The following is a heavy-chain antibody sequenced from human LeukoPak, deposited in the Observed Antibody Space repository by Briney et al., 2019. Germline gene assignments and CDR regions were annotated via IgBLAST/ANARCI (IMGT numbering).Heavy chain of an antibody. CDR2: IYYSGST. CDR1: GGSISSYY. D-gene: IGHD3-16*01. J-gene: IGHJ6*02. V-gene: IGHV4-59*01. Sequence: SETLSLTCTVSGGSISSYYWSWIRQPPGKGLEWIGYIYYSGSTNYNPSLKSRVTISVDTSKNQFPLKLSSVTAADTAVYYCATSTYRLGEYYYYGMDVWGQGTTVTVSS. CDR3: ATSTYRLGEYYYYGMDV.